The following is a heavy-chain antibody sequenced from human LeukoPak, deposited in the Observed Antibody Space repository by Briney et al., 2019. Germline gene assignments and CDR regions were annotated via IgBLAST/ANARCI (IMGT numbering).Heavy chain of an antibody. Sequence: PGGSLRLSCAASGFTFSDYSMHWVRQAPGKGLEWVSSISSGSTYKYSADSLKGRFTISRDNAENSLYLQMNSLRAEDSAVYYCTRGPTLIGVAGTWPLDYWGQGTLVTVSS. CDR3: TRGPTLIGVAGTWPLDY. D-gene: IGHD6-19*01. V-gene: IGHV3-21*01. CDR2: ISSGSTYK. J-gene: IGHJ4*02. CDR1: GFTFSDYS.